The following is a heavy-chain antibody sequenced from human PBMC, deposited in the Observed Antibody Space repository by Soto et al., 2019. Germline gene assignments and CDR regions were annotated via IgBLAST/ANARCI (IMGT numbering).Heavy chain of an antibody. CDR1: GFTFSSYA. J-gene: IGHJ4*02. V-gene: IGHV3-30-3*01. D-gene: IGHD6-13*01. Sequence: QVQLVESGGGVVQPGRSLRLSCAASGFTFSSYAMHWVRQAPGKGLEWVAVISYDGSNKYYADSVKGRFTISRDNSKNTLYLQMNSLRAEDTAVYYCGGVGSSWYTYYFDYWGQGALVTVSS. CDR2: ISYDGSNK. CDR3: GGVGSSWYTYYFDY.